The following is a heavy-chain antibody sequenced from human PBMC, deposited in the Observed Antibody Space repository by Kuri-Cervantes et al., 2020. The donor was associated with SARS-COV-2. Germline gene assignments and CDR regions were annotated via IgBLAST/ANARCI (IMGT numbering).Heavy chain of an antibody. D-gene: IGHD5-12*01. Sequence: GESLKISCEASGYSFHIYWIGWVRQMPGKGLEWMGIIYPSDSDTRYNPSLKSRVTVSVDTSKNQLSLKLSSVTAADTAVYYCARRRGYSGYDNPDPRWEDWFDPWGQGTLVTVSS. CDR3: ARRRGYSGYDNPDPRWEDWFDP. CDR1: GYSFHIYW. CDR2: IYPSDSDT. V-gene: IGHV5-51*01. J-gene: IGHJ5*02.